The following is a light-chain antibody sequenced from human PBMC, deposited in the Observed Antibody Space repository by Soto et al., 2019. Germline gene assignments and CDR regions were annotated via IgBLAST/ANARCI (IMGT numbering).Light chain of an antibody. J-gene: IGKJ1*01. CDR3: QQYGISPT. CDR1: QSVSSNY. Sequence: IVLTQSPGTLSLSPGERATLSWRSSQSVSSNYLAWYQQKPDQAPRLVIYDVSGRATGIPDRFSGSGSGTDFTLTISRLEPEDSAVYYCQQYGISPTFGQGTKVEIK. V-gene: IGKV3-20*01. CDR2: DVS.